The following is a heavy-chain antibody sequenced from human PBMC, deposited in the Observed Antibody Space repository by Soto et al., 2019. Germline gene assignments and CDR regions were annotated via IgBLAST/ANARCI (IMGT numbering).Heavy chain of an antibody. V-gene: IGHV3-7*01. CDR2: IKQDGSEK. J-gene: IGHJ6*03. CDR1: GFTFSSYW. Sequence: GGSLRLSCAASGFTFSSYWMSWVRQAPGKGLEWVADIKQDGSEKYYVDSVKGRFTISRDNAKNSLYLQMNSLRAEDTAVYYCARGELQPRDYYYYMDFWGKGTTVTVSS. D-gene: IGHD1-7*01. CDR3: ARGELQPRDYYYYMDF.